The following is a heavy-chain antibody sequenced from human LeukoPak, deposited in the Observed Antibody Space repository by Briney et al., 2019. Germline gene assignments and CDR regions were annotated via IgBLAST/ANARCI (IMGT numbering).Heavy chain of an antibody. J-gene: IGHJ4*02. D-gene: IGHD3-10*01. CDR3: AREGRYYGSGSPTRYFDY. CDR1: GFDFRKYY. Sequence: PGGSLRLSCAASGFDFRKYYMSWIRQAPGKGLEWVSYISSSGSTIYYADSVKGRFTISRDNAKNSLYLQMNSLRAEDTAVYYCAREGRYYGSGSPTRYFDYWGQGTLVTVSS. V-gene: IGHV3-11*01. CDR2: ISSSGSTI.